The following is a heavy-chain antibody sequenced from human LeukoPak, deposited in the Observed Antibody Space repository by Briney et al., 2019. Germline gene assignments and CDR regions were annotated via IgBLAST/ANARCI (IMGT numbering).Heavy chain of an antibody. D-gene: IGHD2-15*01. CDR2: INPNSGGT. CDR3: ASQSYCSGGSCYQINDY. V-gene: IGHV1-2*06. Sequence: GASVKVSFKASGYTFTGYYMHWVRQAPGQGLEWMGRINPNSGGTNYAQKFQGRVTMTRDTSISTAYMELSRLRSDDTAVYYCASQSYCSGGSCYQINDYWGQGTLVTVSS. J-gene: IGHJ4*02. CDR1: GYTFTGYY.